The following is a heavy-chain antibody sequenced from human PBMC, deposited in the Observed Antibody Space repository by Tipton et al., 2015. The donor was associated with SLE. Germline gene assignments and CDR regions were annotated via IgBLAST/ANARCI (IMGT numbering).Heavy chain of an antibody. CDR2: IYYSGST. CDR1: GFTVSSNY. D-gene: IGHD6-13*01. Sequence: LRLSCTASGFTVSSNYMTWVRQAPGKGLEWIGYIYYSGSTNYNPSLKSRVTISVDTSKNQFSLKLSSVTAADTAVYYCASSSSWYPFAYLGQGTLVTVSS. V-gene: IGHV4-59*02. J-gene: IGHJ4*02. CDR3: ASSSSWYPFAY.